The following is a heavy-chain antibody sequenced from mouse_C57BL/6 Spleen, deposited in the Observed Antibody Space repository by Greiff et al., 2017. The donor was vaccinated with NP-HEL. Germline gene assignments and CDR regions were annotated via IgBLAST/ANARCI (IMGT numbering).Heavy chain of an antibody. CDR1: GYTFTDYY. D-gene: IGHD1-1*01. J-gene: IGHJ4*01. CDR3: ARDDGSLYAMDY. CDR2: INPNNGGT. V-gene: IGHV1-26*01. Sequence: EVQLQQSGPELVKPGASVKISCKASGYTFTDYYMNWVKQSHGKSLEWIGDINPNNGGTSYNQKFKGKATLTVDKSSSTAYMELRSLTSEDSAVYYCARDDGSLYAMDYWGQGTSVTVSS.